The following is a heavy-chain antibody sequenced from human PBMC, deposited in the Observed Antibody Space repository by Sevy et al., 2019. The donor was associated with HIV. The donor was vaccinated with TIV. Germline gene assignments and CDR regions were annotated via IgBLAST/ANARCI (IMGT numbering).Heavy chain of an antibody. J-gene: IGHJ4*02. CDR3: AKGGRYCSGGSCYSDFFDS. D-gene: IGHD2-15*01. CDR1: GFTFRSYG. V-gene: IGHV3-30*18. Sequence: GGSLRLSCEASGFTFRSYGMHWVRQAPGKGLEWVAVISYDGSNKYYADSVKGRFAISRDNSKNTLYLQVNSLKTEDTAVYYCAKGGRYCSGGSCYSDFFDSWGQGILVTVSS. CDR2: ISYDGSNK.